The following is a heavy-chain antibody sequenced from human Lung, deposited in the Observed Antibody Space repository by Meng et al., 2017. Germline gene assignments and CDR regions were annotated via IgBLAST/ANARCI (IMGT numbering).Heavy chain of an antibody. CDR3: ARGPTTMAHDFDY. D-gene: IGHD4-11*01. V-gene: IGHV4-34*01. Sequence: QVHLQPWGAGLLQPSESLSLTCVVSGGFFSDYYWSWIRQPPGKGLEWIGEINHSGSTNYNPSLESRATISVDTSQNNLSLKLSSVTAADSAVYYCARGPTTMAHDFDYWGQGTLVTVSS. J-gene: IGHJ4*02. CDR2: INHSGST. CDR1: GGFFSDYY.